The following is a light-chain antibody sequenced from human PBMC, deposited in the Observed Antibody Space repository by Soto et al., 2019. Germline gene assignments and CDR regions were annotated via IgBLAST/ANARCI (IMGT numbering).Light chain of an antibody. Sequence: QSALTQPASVSGSPGQSITISCTGTSTDVGGYNYVSWYQQRPGKAPKLMIYDVNYRPSGVSTRFSGSKSGNTASLTISGLQAEDEATYYCTSCKSSITPHLVFGGGTKLTVL. V-gene: IGLV2-14*01. J-gene: IGLJ2*01. CDR3: TSCKSSITPHLV. CDR1: STDVGGYNY. CDR2: DVN.